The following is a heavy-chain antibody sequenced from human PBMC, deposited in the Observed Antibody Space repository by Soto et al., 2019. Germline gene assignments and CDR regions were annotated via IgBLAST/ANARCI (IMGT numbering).Heavy chain of an antibody. CDR2: ISYDGSNK. CDR3: ARDRIIQLDRMGWFDP. Sequence: LILSCEASGFSFSRYAMHWFRQAPVKGLEWVAVISYDGSNKYYSDSVKGRFTISRDNSKNTLYLQMNSLRAEDTAVYYCARDRIIQLDRMGWFDPWGQGTLVTVSS. CDR1: GFSFSRYA. J-gene: IGHJ5*02. D-gene: IGHD1-1*01. V-gene: IGHV3-30-3*01.